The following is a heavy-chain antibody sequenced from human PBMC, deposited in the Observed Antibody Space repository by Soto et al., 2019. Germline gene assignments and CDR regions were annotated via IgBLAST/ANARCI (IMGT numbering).Heavy chain of an antibody. V-gene: IGHV4-4*07. CDR3: ARGQRFSDWFDP. Sequence: SETLSLTCSVSGGTISGYYWTWIRQPAGKGLEWIGCIYSSGNTKYNPSLQSRVTMSLDTSNNQFSLRLTSVTAADTAVYYCARGQRFSDWFDPWGQGTLVTVSS. J-gene: IGHJ5*02. D-gene: IGHD3-3*01. CDR2: IYSSGNT. CDR1: GGTISGYY.